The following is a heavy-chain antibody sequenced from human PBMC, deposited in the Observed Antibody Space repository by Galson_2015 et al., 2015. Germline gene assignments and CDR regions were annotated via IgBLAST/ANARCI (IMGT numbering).Heavy chain of an antibody. J-gene: IGHJ3*02. Sequence: SLRLSCAASGFTFSDAWMSWVRQAPGKGLEWVGRIRSKTDSETTEYAGPVKGRFIISRDDSKSMLYLQMSSLKAEDTAVYHCAASIAFFSAFDIWGQGTMVTVSS. D-gene: IGHD2-15*01. CDR1: GFTFSDAW. CDR3: AASIAFFSAFDI. V-gene: IGHV3-15*01. CDR2: IRSKTDSETT.